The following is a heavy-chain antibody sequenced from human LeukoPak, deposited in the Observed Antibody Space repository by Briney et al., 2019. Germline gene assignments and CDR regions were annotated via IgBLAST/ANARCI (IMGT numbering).Heavy chain of an antibody. CDR3: ARGPRGVVVVAATPNPHFDP. D-gene: IGHD2-15*01. J-gene: IGHJ5*02. V-gene: IGHV1-46*01. Sequence: ASVKVSCKASGYTFTSYYMHWVRQAPGQGLEWMGIINPSGGSTSYAQKFQGRVTMTRDTSTSTVYMELSSLRSEDTAVYYCARGPRGVVVVAATPNPHFDPWGQGTLVTVSS. CDR1: GYTFTSYY. CDR2: INPSGGST.